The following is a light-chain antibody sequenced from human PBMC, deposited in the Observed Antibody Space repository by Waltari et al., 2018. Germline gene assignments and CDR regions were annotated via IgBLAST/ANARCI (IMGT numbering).Light chain of an antibody. Sequence: QPVLTQPPSASASLGASVTLTCTLSSGYSNYNVDWYQQRQGKGPRFGMRVGTGGIVGAKGDDIPDRFSVSGSGLNRFLTIKNIQEEDESDYHCGTEHGSGSTFVYVFGPGTKVTVL. V-gene: IGLV9-49*01. J-gene: IGLJ1*01. CDR1: SGYSNYN. CDR2: VGTGGIVG. CDR3: GTEHGSGSTFVYV.